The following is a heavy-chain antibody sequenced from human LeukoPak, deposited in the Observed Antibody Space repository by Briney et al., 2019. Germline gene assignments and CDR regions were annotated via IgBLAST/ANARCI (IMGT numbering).Heavy chain of an antibody. V-gene: IGHV4-59*08. CDR1: GGSITSYY. Sequence: SETLSLTCTVSGGSITSYYWSWIRQPPGKGLEWIGYIYYSGSTNYNPPLKSRLSISVDASKNQFSLKLSSVTATDTAVYYCASLTTVTQGYFDSWGQGTLVTVSS. D-gene: IGHD4-17*01. CDR2: IYYSGST. CDR3: ASLTTVTQGYFDS. J-gene: IGHJ4*02.